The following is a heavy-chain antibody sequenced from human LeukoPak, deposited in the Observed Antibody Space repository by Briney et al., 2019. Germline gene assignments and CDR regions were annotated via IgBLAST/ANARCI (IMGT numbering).Heavy chain of an antibody. CDR2: ISGSGGST. Sequence: GGSLRLSCAASGFTFSSYAMSWVRQAPGKGLEWVSAISGSGGSTYYADSVKGRFTISRDNSKNTLYLQMNSLRAEDTAVCFCAKTMYYYDSTGYYYFQHWGQGTLVTVSS. D-gene: IGHD3-22*01. V-gene: IGHV3-23*01. CDR1: GFTFSSYA. CDR3: AKTMYYYDSTGYYYFQH. J-gene: IGHJ1*01.